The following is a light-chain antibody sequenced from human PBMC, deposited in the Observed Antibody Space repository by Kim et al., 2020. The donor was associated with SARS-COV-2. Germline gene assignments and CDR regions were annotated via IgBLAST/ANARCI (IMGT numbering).Light chain of an antibody. CDR3: QQYGSSPPTT. CDR1: QSVSSTY. CDR2: GAS. V-gene: IGKV3-20*01. Sequence: PGERAPLSCRASQSVSSTYLAWYQQKPGQAPRLLIYGASSRATGIPDRFSGSGSGTDFTLTISRLEPEDFAVYYCQQYGSSPPTTFGQGTRLEIK. J-gene: IGKJ5*01.